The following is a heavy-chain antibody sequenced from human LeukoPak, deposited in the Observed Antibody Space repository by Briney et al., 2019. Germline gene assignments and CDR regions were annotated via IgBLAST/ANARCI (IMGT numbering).Heavy chain of an antibody. CDR2: TSDRGDYT. D-gene: IGHD1-26*01. CDR3: ARKAQYTGHYPLDY. J-gene: IGHJ4*02. V-gene: IGHV3-23*01. Sequence: GGSLRLSCAASGFTFTSYSMSWVRQAPGKGLEWVSGTSDRGDYTYYADSVKGRFTISRDSSKNTLFLQMNSLRAEDTALYFCARKAQYTGHYPLDYWGQGTLVTVSS. CDR1: GFTFTSYS.